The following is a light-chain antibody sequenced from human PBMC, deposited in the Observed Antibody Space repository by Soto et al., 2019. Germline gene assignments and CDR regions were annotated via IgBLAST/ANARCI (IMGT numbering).Light chain of an antibody. V-gene: IGKV3-15*01. CDR1: QSVSSSY. Sequence: EIVLTQSPGTLSLSPGERATLSCRASQSVSSSYLAWYQQKPGQAPRLLIYGASTRATGIPARFSGSGSGTEFTLIISSLQSEDFAVYYCQQYNNWPSFGQGTRLEIK. J-gene: IGKJ5*01. CDR3: QQYNNWPS. CDR2: GAS.